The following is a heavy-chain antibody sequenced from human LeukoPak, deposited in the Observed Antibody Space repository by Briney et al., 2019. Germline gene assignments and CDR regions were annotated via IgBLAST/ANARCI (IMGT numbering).Heavy chain of an antibody. CDR2: ISAYNGNT. CDR3: ASAVLLWFGELYYYGMDV. V-gene: IGHV1-18*01. J-gene: IGHJ6*02. Sequence: ASVKVSCKASGYTFTSYGISWVRQAPGQGLEWMGWISAYNGNTNYAQKFQGRVTMTRDTSIGTAYMELSRLRSDDTAVYYCASAVLLWFGELYYYGMDVWGQGTTVTVSS. CDR1: GYTFTSYG. D-gene: IGHD3-10*01.